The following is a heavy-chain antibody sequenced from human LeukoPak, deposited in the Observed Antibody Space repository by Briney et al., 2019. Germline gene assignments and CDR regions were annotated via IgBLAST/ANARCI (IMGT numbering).Heavy chain of an antibody. J-gene: IGHJ5*02. CDR3: ARRIKQWPEGNWFDP. Sequence: GASVKVSCKASGYAFTSYDINWVRQATGQGLEWMGWMNPNSGNTGYAQKFQGRVTITRNTSISTAYMELSSLRSEDTAVYYCARRIKQWPEGNWFDPWGQGTLVTVSS. V-gene: IGHV1-8*01. D-gene: IGHD6-19*01. CDR2: MNPNSGNT. CDR1: GYAFTSYD.